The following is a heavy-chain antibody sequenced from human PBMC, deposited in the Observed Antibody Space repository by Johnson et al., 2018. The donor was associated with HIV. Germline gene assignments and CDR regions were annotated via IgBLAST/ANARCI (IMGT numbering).Heavy chain of an antibody. D-gene: IGHD4-17*01. V-gene: IGHV3-30*02. CDR1: GFTFSIYW. Sequence: QMQLVESGGGLVQPGGSLRLSCAASGFTFSIYWMTWVRQAPRKGLEWVAFIRYDGSNKYYADSVKGRFTISRDNSKNTLYLQMNSLRAEDTALYYCAREGRMDYGAPRAAFDIWGQGTMVTVSS. J-gene: IGHJ3*02. CDR3: AREGRMDYGAPRAAFDI. CDR2: IRYDGSNK.